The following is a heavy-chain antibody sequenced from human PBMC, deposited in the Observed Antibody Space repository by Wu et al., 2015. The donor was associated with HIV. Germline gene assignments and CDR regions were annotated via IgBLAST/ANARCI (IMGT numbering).Heavy chain of an antibody. CDR1: GGTFSGYA. CDR2: IIPIFATT. D-gene: IGHD3-22*01. Sequence: QVQLVQSGAEVKKPGSSVRVSCKASGGTFSGYAISWVRQAPGQGLEWMGGIIPIFATTNYAQKFQGRVTITADESTSTAYMELSSLRSEDTAVYYCARDLDDSSGYYYRELDYWGQGTLVTVS. J-gene: IGHJ4*02. V-gene: IGHV1-69*12. CDR3: ARDLDDSSGYYYRELDY.